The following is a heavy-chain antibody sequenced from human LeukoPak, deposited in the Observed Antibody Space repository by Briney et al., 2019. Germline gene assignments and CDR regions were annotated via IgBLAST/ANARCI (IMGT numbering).Heavy chain of an antibody. CDR2: LYHSGSA. CDR1: DYSIRSGYY. V-gene: IGHV4-38-2*01. D-gene: IGHD2-15*01. J-gene: IGHJ3*02. CDR3: ARQNIVVVVAATPGAFDI. Sequence: SETLSLTCDVSDYSIRSGYYWGWIRQPPGKGLEWIGSLYHSGSAYYSPSHKSRVTISLDTSNNELSLRLSSVTAADTAIYYCARQNIVVVVAATPGAFDIWGQGTLVTVSS.